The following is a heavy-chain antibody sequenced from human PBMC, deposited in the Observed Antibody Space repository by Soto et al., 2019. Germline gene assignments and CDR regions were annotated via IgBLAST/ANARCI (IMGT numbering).Heavy chain of an antibody. Sequence: PSETLSLTCTVSGGSISSYYWGWIRQPPGKGLEWIGYIYYSGSPYYNPSLKSRVTISVDTSKNQFSLKLSSVTAADTAVYYCAVPAASVAGASGSYYYYGIDVWGQGTTVTVSS. CDR3: AVPAASVAGASGSYYYYGIDV. D-gene: IGHD6-19*01. CDR2: IYYSGSP. CDR1: GGSISSYY. V-gene: IGHV4-59*04. J-gene: IGHJ6*02.